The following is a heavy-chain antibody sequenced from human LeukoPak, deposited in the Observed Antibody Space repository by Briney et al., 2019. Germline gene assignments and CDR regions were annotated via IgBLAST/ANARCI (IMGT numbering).Heavy chain of an antibody. Sequence: SETLSLTCAVYGGSFSGYYWSWIRQPPGKGLEWIGEINHSGSTNYNPSLKSRVTISVDTSKNQFSLKLSSVTAADTAVYYCARGLADTIFGVARLLSEDINWFDPWGQGTLVTVSS. D-gene: IGHD3-3*01. CDR3: ARGLADTIFGVARLLSEDINWFDP. J-gene: IGHJ5*02. CDR1: GGSFSGYY. CDR2: INHSGST. V-gene: IGHV4-34*01.